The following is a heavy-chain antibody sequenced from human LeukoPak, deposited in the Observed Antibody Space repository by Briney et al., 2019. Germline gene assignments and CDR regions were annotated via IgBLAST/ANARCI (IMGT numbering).Heavy chain of an antibody. Sequence: GGSLRLSCAASGFIFSSYGMSWVRQAPGKGLEWVSGISGSGTNTNYADSVKGRFTISRDNSKNTVYLQMKSLRAEDTAVYYCARGTFFDYWGQGTLVTVSS. J-gene: IGHJ4*02. CDR1: GFIFSSYG. V-gene: IGHV3-23*01. CDR3: ARGTFFDY. CDR2: ISGSGTNT.